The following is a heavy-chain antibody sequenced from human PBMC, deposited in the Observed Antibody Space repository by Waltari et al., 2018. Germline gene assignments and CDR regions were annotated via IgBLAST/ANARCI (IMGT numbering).Heavy chain of an antibody. D-gene: IGHD1-7*01. Sequence: QVQLVDSGGGVVKPGRSLRLSCAVSVFALSSSGMHWVRQVPGKGLEWVAVILNDGIKYHADSVKGRFTISRDSSKNTLYLQMNSLRAEDTALYYCAKDRNYKWAFDYWGQGVLVTVSS. CDR3: AKDRNYKWAFDY. V-gene: IGHV3-30*18. CDR2: ILNDGIK. J-gene: IGHJ4*02. CDR1: VFALSSSG.